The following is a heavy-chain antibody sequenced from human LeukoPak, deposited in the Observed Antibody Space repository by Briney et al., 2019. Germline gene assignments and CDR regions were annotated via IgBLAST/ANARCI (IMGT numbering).Heavy chain of an antibody. Sequence: GGSLKLSCAAYGFTFYTYAMTWVRQAPGKGMAWDSALDAGGGKTYYGDSVKGRFTISRDNSKNTVYLQMNSLISEDTAVYYCAKDEGYDPIYYLESWGQGTLVTVSS. CDR2: LDAGGGKT. J-gene: IGHJ4*02. D-gene: IGHD5-12*01. V-gene: IGHV3-23*01. CDR1: GFTFYTYA. CDR3: AKDEGYDPIYYLES.